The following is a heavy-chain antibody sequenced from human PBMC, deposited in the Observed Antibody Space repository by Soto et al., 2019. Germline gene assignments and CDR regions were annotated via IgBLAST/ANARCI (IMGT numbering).Heavy chain of an antibody. CDR1: GGTFSSYT. V-gene: IGHV1-69*02. CDR3: ATDVDLPYEF. Sequence: QVQLVQSGAEVKKPGSSVKVSCKTSGGTFSSYTVNWVRQAPGQGPEWMGRIIPILGKPNYAQKFKGRVTITAGKSTSTAYMEVTSLRSEDAAVYYCATDVDLPYEFWGQGTLVTVS. CDR2: IIPILGKP. J-gene: IGHJ4*02. D-gene: IGHD3-16*01.